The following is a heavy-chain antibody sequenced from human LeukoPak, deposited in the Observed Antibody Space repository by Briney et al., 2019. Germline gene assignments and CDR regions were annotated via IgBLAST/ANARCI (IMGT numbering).Heavy chain of an antibody. CDR1: GGTFSSYA. CDR2: IIPILGIA. V-gene: IGHV1-69*04. D-gene: IGHD3-3*01. CDR3: AGEVLRFLEWPNWFDP. J-gene: IGHJ5*02. Sequence: GASVKVSCKASGGTFSSYAISWVRQAPGQGLEWMGRIIPILGIANYAQKFQGRVTITADKSTSTAYMELSSLRSEDTAVYYCAGEVLRFLEWPNWFDPWGQGTLVTVSS.